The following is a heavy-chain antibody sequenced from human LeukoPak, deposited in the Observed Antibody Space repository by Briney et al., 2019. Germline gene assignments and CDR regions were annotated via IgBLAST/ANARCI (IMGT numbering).Heavy chain of an antibody. V-gene: IGHV3-30*03. CDR1: GFTFSSYG. J-gene: IGHJ6*02. CDR3: ARTHYYDSSGYYPHGMDV. Sequence: GGSLRLSCAASGFTFSSYGMHWVRQAPGKGLEWVAVISYDGSNKYYADSVKGRFTISRDNSKNTLYLQMNSLRAEDTAVYYCARTHYYDSSGYYPHGMDVWGQGTTVTVSS. CDR2: ISYDGSNK. D-gene: IGHD3-22*01.